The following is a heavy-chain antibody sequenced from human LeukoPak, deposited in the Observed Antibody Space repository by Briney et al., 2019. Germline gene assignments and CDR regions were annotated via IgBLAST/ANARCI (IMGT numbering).Heavy chain of an antibody. Sequence: GGSLRLSCAASGFTFSSYAMSWVRQAPGKGLEWVSGISWNSGSIGYADSVKGRFTISRDNAKNSLYLQMNSLRAEDTALYYCAKVRSRTYYYYGMDVWGQGTTVTVSS. CDR1: GFTFSSYA. V-gene: IGHV3-9*01. D-gene: IGHD2-15*01. J-gene: IGHJ6*02. CDR3: AKVRSRTYYYYGMDV. CDR2: ISWNSGSI.